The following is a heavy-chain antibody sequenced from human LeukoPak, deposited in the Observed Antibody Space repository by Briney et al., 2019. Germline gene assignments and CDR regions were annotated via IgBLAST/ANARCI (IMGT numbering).Heavy chain of an antibody. CDR3: ARKRYDILTGGGAFDI. CDR2: IYSGGST. CDR1: GSTVSSNY. J-gene: IGHJ3*02. D-gene: IGHD3-9*01. V-gene: IGHV3-53*01. Sequence: GGSLRLSCAASGSTVSSNYMSWVRQAPGKGLEWVSVIYSGGSTYYADSVKGRFTISRDNSKNTLYLQMNSLRAEDTAVYYCARKRYDILTGGGAFDIWGQGTMVTVSS.